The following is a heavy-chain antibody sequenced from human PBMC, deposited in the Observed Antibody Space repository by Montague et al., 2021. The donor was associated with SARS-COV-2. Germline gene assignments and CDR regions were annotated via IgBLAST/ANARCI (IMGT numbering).Heavy chain of an antibody. D-gene: IGHD3-16*01. Sequence: SETLSLTCSVSGGSFSSSSYYWGWIRQPPGKGPEWIGSIYYSGSTNYNPSLKSRVTMSVDTSKKQFSLRLTSVTAADTAVYYCARQRTRYDEVWGAHGYTPDDWGQGTLVTVSS. J-gene: IGHJ4*02. CDR2: IYYSGST. V-gene: IGHV4-39*01. CDR1: GGSFSSSSYY. CDR3: ARQRTRYDEVWGAHGYTPDD.